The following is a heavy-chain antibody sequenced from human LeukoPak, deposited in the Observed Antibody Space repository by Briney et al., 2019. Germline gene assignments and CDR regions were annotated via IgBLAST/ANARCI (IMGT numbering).Heavy chain of an antibody. D-gene: IGHD5-12*01. CDR2: ISAYNGNT. Sequence: GASVKVSCKASGYTFTSYGISWVRQAPGQGLEWMGWISAYNGNTNCAQKLQGRVTMTTDTSTSTAYLELRSLRSDDTAVYYCARDLGFRHPSGPLDYWGQGTLVTVSS. V-gene: IGHV1-18*01. J-gene: IGHJ4*02. CDR1: GYTFTSYG. CDR3: ARDLGFRHPSGPLDY.